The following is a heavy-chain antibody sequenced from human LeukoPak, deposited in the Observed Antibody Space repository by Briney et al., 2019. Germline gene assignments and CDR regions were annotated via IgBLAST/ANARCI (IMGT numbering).Heavy chain of an antibody. CDR3: ARDLGYSSSC. CDR1: GFTFSSYE. V-gene: IGHV3-48*03. J-gene: IGHJ4*02. D-gene: IGHD6-13*01. CDR2: ISSSGSTI. Sequence: GGSLRLSCAASGFTFSSYEMNWVRQAPGKGLEWVSYISSSGSTIYYADSVKGRFTISRDNAKNSLYLQMNSLRAEDTAVYYCARDLGYSSSCWGQGTLVTVSS.